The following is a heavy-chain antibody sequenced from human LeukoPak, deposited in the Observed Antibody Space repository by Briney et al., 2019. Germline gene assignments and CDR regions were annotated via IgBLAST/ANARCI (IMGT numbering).Heavy chain of an antibody. D-gene: IGHD3-10*01. CDR2: IYYSGST. J-gene: IGHJ5*02. CDR1: GGSISSYY. CDR3: ARNHMVREPRAGFDP. Sequence: ASETLSLTCTVPGGSISSYYWNWIRQPPGKGLEWIGYIYYSGSTNYNPSLKSRVTISVDTSKNQFSLKLSSVTAADTAVYYCARNHMVREPRAGFDPWGQGTLVTVSS. V-gene: IGHV4-59*01.